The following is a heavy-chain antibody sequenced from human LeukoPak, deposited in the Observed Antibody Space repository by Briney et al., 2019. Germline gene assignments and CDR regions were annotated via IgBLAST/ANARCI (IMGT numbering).Heavy chain of an antibody. D-gene: IGHD3-22*01. Sequence: PGGSLRLSCAASGGTFSSYEMNWVRQAPGKGLEWVSYISSSGSTIYYADSVKGRFTISRDNAKNSLYLQMNSLTAEDTAVYYCARGDYYYDSSGYPGDYWGQGTLVTVSS. CDR1: GGTFSSYE. V-gene: IGHV3-48*03. CDR3: ARGDYYYDSSGYPGDY. J-gene: IGHJ4*02. CDR2: ISSSGSTI.